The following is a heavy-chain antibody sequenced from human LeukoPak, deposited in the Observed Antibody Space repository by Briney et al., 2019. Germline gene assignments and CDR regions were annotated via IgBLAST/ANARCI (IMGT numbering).Heavy chain of an antibody. CDR3: ARSPHIWFAERGWFDP. CDR2: IYYSGNT. J-gene: IGHJ5*02. V-gene: IGHV4-39*07. D-gene: IGHD3-10*01. CDR1: GGSINSGDYY. Sequence: SETLSLTCTVSGGSINSGDYYWVWIRQPPGKGLEWIGSIYYSGNTSYKPSLKSRVTMTVDTSKSQFSLKLSSVTAADTAVYFCARSPHIWFAERGWFDPWGQGTLVTVPS.